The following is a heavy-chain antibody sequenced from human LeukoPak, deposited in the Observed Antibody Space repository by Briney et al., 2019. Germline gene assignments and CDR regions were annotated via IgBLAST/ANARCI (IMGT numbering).Heavy chain of an antibody. CDR2: FDPEDGET. CDR3: ATGLDYYDSSGIDY. D-gene: IGHD3-22*01. J-gene: IGHJ4*02. Sequence: GASVKVSCKVSGYTLTELSMHWVRRAPGKGLEWMGGFDPEDGETIYAQKFQGRVTMTEDTSTDTAYMELSSLRSEDTAVYYCATGLDYYDSSGIDYWGQGTLVTVSS. V-gene: IGHV1-24*01. CDR1: GYTLTELS.